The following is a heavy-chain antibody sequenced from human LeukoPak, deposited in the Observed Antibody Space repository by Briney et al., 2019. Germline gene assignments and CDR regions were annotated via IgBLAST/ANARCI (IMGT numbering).Heavy chain of an antibody. CDR2: ITTTSNTI. V-gene: IGHV3-48*04. Sequence: GGSLRLSCAASGFTFSSYSMNWVRQAPGKGLEWVSYITTTSNTIYYADSVKGRFTISRDNARNTLYLQMNSLRAEDTAVYYCARAGYYYDSSGSDYWGQGTLVTVSS. CDR1: GFTFSSYS. CDR3: ARAGYYYDSSGSDY. D-gene: IGHD3-22*01. J-gene: IGHJ4*02.